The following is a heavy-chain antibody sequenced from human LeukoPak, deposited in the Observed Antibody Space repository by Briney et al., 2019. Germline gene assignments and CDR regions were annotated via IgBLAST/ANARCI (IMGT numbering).Heavy chain of an antibody. V-gene: IGHV1-69*04. CDR2: IIPVLGTA. CDR1: GGTFSSYA. Sequence: SVKVSCKASGGTFSSYAISWVRQAPGQGLEWMGRIIPVLGTANYAQKFQGRVTITADKSTSTAYMELSSLRSEDTAVYYCARDDYYGMDVWGQGTTVTVSS. J-gene: IGHJ6*02. CDR3: ARDDYYGMDV.